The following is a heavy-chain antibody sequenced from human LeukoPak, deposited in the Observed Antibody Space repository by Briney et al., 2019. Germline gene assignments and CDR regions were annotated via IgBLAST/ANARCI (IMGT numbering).Heavy chain of an antibody. CDR1: GGSFSGYY. CDR3: ARRSRRAFYRSENPSSNMVRGVNTGFVGNWFDP. V-gene: IGHV4-34*01. J-gene: IGHJ5*02. CDR2: INHSGST. D-gene: IGHD3-10*01. Sequence: PSETLSLTCAVYGGSFSGYYWSWIRQPPGKGLEWIGEINHSGSTNYNPSLKSRVTISVDTSKNQFSLKLSSVTAADTAVYYCARRSRRAFYRSENPSSNMVRGVNTGFVGNWFDPWGQGTLVTVSS.